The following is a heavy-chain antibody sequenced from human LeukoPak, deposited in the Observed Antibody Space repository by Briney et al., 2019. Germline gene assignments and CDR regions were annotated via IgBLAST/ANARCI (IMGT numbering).Heavy chain of an antibody. D-gene: IGHD3-22*01. J-gene: IGHJ4*02. CDR1: GFTFSDYY. CDR2: ISSSGSTI. V-gene: IGHV3-11*01. CDR3: AKVPTYYYDSSGYSSPYFDY. Sequence: GGSLRLSCAASGFTFSDYYMSWIRQAPGKGLEWVSYISSSGSTIYYADSVKGRFTISRDNSKNTLYLQMNSLRAEDTAVYYCAKVPTYYYDSSGYSSPYFDYWGQGTLVTVSS.